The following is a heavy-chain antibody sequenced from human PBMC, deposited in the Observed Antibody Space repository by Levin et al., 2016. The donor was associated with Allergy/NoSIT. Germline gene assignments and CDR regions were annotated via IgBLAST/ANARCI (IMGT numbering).Heavy chain of an antibody. CDR2: VSTWNGNT. CDR1: GYTFTSDG. V-gene: IGHV1-18*04. D-gene: IGHD3-10*01. CDR3: TRGRDHTRGEDYSDS. Sequence: ASVKVSCKPSGYTFTSDGISWVRQAPGQGLEWVGWVSTWNGNTNYAQKFQDRVTMTTDTPTSTAYMELRSLRSDDTAVYYCTRGRDHTRGEDYSDSWGQGTLVTVSS. J-gene: IGHJ4*02.